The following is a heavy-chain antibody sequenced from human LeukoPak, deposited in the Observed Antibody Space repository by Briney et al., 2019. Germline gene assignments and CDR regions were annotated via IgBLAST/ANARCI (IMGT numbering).Heavy chain of an antibody. Sequence: GASVKVSCKTSGYTFTSYYIHWLRQAPGQRFEWMGWSDPKSGATKYEHFQGRVTMTRDTSISTAYMELSRLTSDDTTIYYCTTTLHIVVVTWHAFDIWGQGTMVTVSS. V-gene: IGHV1-2*02. J-gene: IGHJ3*02. CDR1: GYTFTSYY. D-gene: IGHD2-21*02. CDR3: TTTLHIVVVTWHAFDI. CDR2: SDPKSGAT.